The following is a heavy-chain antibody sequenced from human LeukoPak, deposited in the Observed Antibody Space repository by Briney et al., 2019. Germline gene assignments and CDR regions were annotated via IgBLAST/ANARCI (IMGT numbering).Heavy chain of an antibody. Sequence: GESLKISCKLSGYTFTTYWIGWVRQMPGKGLEWMGITYPTDSDAKYSPSFQGQVTISVDESISTVYLQWNSLKASDSAMYYCGASPSPTGTERYYWGQGTLVTVSS. CDR1: GYTFTTYW. CDR2: TYPTDSDA. J-gene: IGHJ4*02. CDR3: GASPSPTGTERYY. V-gene: IGHV5-51*01. D-gene: IGHD1-1*01.